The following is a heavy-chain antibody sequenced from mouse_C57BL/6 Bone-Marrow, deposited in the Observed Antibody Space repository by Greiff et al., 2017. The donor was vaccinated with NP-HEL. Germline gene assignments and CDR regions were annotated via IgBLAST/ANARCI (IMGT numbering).Heavy chain of an antibody. CDR2: IYPGDGDT. V-gene: IGHV1-82*01. CDR1: GYAFSSSW. CDR3: ARWRDYWFAY. D-gene: IGHD2-4*01. J-gene: IGHJ3*01. Sequence: QVQLKQSGPELVKPGASVKISCKASGYAFSSSWMNWVKQRPGKGLEWIGRIYPGDGDTNYNGKFKGKATLTADKSSSTAYMQLSSLTSEDSAVYFCARWRDYWFAYWGQGTLVTVSA.